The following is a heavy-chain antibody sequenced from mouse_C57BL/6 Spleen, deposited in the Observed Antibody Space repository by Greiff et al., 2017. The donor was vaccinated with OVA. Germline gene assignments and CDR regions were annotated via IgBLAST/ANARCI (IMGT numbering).Heavy chain of an antibody. CDR1: GFTFSSYG. J-gene: IGHJ2*01. D-gene: IGHD2-1*01. V-gene: IGHV5-6*01. CDR2: ISSGGSYT. CDR3: ARGGNDYFDY. Sequence: EVMLVESGGDLVKPGGSLKLSCAASGFTFSSYGMSWVRQTPDKRLEWVATISSGGSYTYYPDSVKGRFTISRDNAKNTLYLQMSSLKSEDTAMYYCARGGNDYFDYWGQGTTLTVSS.